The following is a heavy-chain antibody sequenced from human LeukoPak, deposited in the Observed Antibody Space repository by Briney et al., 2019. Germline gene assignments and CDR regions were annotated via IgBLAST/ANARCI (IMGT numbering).Heavy chain of an antibody. CDR1: GYSISSYY. V-gene: IGHV4-4*07. Sequence: SETLSLTCTVSGYSISSYYWSWIRQPAGKGLEWIGRIYTSGSTNYNPSLKSRVTMSVDTSKNQFSLKLSSVTAADTAVYYCARDFQWLTYFDYWGQGTLVTVSS. CDR3: ARDFQWLTYFDY. D-gene: IGHD6-19*01. J-gene: IGHJ4*02. CDR2: IYTSGST.